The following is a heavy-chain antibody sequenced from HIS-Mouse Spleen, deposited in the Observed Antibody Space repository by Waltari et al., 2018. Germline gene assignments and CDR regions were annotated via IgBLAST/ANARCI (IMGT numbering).Heavy chain of an antibody. CDR1: AGSLSSRSYY. Sequence: QLQLQESGPGLVKPSETLSLTCTVSAGSLSSRSYYWGWIRQPPGKGLEWIGSIYYSGSTYYNPSLKSRVTISVDTSKNQFSLKLSSVTAADTAVYYCAREIPYSSSWYDWYFDLWGRGTLVTVSS. V-gene: IGHV4-39*07. J-gene: IGHJ2*01. CDR2: IYYSGST. CDR3: AREIPYSSSWYDWYFDL. D-gene: IGHD6-13*01.